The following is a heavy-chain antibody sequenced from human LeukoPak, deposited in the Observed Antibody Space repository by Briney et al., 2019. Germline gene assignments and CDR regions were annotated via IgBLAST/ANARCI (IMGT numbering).Heavy chain of an antibody. CDR3: ARGYYYGSSGYSELDY. CDR2: IIPIFGTA. J-gene: IGHJ4*02. D-gene: IGHD3-22*01. CDR1: GGTFSSYA. V-gene: IGHV1-69*05. Sequence: SVKVSCKASGGTFSSYAISWVRQAPGQGLEWMGRIIPIFGTANYAQKFQGRVTITTDESTSTAYMELSSLRSEDTAVYYCARGYYYGSSGYSELDYWGQGTLVTVSS.